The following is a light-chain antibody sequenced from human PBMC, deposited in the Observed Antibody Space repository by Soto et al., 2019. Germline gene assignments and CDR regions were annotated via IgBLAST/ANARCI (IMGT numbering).Light chain of an antibody. CDR3: ETWDSNTVV. CDR2: LEGSGSY. CDR1: SGHSSYI. V-gene: IGLV4-60*03. J-gene: IGLJ2*01. Sequence: QTVLTQSSSASASLGSSVKLTCTLSSGHSSYIIAWHQQQPGKAPRYLMKLEGSGSYNKGSGVPDRFSGSSSGADRYLIISNLQSEDEADYYCETWDSNTVVFGGGTKVTVL.